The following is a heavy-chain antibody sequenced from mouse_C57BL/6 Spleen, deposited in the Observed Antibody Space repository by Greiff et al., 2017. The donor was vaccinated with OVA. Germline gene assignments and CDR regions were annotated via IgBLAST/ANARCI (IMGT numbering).Heavy chain of an antibody. Sequence: EVQVVESGGGLVKPGGSLKLSCAASGFTFSSYTMSWVRQTPEKRLEWVATISGGGGNTYYPDSVKGRFTISRDNAKNTLYLQMSSLRSEDTALYYCAGHEAAQAPFAYWGQGTLVTVSA. D-gene: IGHD3-2*02. J-gene: IGHJ3*01. CDR2: ISGGGGNT. CDR1: GFTFSSYT. CDR3: AGHEAAQAPFAY. V-gene: IGHV5-9*01.